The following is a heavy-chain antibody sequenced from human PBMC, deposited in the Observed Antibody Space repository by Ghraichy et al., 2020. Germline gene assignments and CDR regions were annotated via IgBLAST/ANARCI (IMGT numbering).Heavy chain of an antibody. CDR3: ARTRLYCSSTSCYQNWFDP. D-gene: IGHD2-2*01. Sequence: SETLSLTCTVSGGSISSSSYYWGWIRQPPGKGLEWIGSIYYSGSTYYNPSLKSRVTISVDTSKNQFSLKLSSVTAAETAVYYCARTRLYCSSTSCYQNWFDPWGQGTLVTVSS. CDR2: IYYSGST. J-gene: IGHJ5*02. V-gene: IGHV4-39*01. CDR1: GGSISSSSYY.